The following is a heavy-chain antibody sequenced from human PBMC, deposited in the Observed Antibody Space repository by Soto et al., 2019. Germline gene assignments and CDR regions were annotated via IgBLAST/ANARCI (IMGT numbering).Heavy chain of an antibody. Sequence: QVQLQESGPGLVKPSETLSLTCTVSGGSITNYYCSWFRQPPGKGLEWIGYINYDGYSAYNLSLKRRVPLSMDASKTQFSLMLESVPAPDTAVYYCARHGFGPLHGLVDVWGPGTTVIVSS. V-gene: IGHV4-59*08. J-gene: IGHJ6*02. CDR3: ARHGFGPLHGLVDV. D-gene: IGHD3-10*01. CDR1: GGSITNYY. CDR2: INYDGYS.